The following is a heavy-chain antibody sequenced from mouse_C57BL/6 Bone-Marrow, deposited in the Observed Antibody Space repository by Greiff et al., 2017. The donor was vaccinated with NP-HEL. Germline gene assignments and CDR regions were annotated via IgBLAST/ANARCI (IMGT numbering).Heavy chain of an antibody. Sequence: EVKLQESGPGLVKPSQSLSLTCSVTGYSITSGYYWNWIRQFPGNKLEWMGYISYDGSNNYNPSLKHRISITRDTSKNQFFLKLNSVTTEDTATYYCARRSYYFDYWGQGTTLTVSS. CDR1: GYSITSGYY. V-gene: IGHV3-6*01. J-gene: IGHJ2*01. CDR2: ISYDGSN. CDR3: ARRSYYFDY.